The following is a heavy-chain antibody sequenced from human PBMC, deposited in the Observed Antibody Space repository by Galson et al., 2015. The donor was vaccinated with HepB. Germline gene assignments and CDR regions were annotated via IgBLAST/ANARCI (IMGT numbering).Heavy chain of an antibody. CDR3: VFLRGNDLKPLVY. CDR1: TFIFTTYS. D-gene: IGHD4-23*01. Sequence: SLRLYCAASTFIFTTYSMNWVRQAPGKVLEWISYIRSDSKTIYYADSVKGRFTISRDNGKTSLFLQMSSLRVEDTAVYYCVFLRGNDLKPLVYWGQGILVTVSS. J-gene: IGHJ4*02. V-gene: IGHV3-48*04. CDR2: IRSDSKTI.